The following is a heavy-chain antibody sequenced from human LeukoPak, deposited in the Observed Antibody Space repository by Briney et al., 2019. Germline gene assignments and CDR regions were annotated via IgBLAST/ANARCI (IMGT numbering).Heavy chain of an antibody. D-gene: IGHD5-12*01. CDR3: ARGRGYTPYFDY. V-gene: IGHV4-59*01. Sequence: SETLSLTCTVSGSSISSYCWSWIRQPPGKGLEWIGYIYYSGSTNYNPSLKSRVTISVDTSKNQFSLKLSSVTAADTAVYYCARGRGYTPYFDYWGQGTLVTVSS. J-gene: IGHJ4*02. CDR2: IYYSGST. CDR1: GSSISSYC.